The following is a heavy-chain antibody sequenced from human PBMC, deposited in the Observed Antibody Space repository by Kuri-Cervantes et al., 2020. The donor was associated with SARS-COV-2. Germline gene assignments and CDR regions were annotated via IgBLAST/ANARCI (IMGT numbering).Heavy chain of an antibody. CDR1: GFTFSIYT. CDR2: ISSTGRTT. D-gene: IGHD3-10*01. J-gene: IGHJ4*02. CDR3: VRDSGDTSESEGAYDY. V-gene: IGHV3-64D*06. Sequence: GESLKVSCAASGFTFSIYTVHWVRQAPGKGLQYVSAISSTGRTTYYADSVKGRFTISRDNSRNTLDLQMSSLRAEDTAVYYCVRDSGDTSESEGAYDYRGQGTLVTVSS.